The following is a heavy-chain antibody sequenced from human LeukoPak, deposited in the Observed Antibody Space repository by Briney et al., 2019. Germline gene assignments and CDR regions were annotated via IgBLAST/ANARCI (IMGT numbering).Heavy chain of an antibody. Sequence: PGGSLRLSCAASGFTFSSYAMHWVRQAPGKGLEWVAVISYDGSNKYYADSVKGRFTIYRDNSKNTLYLQMNNLRAEDTAVYYWARVDTAIVKDDAFDNWGPGKMVTVSS. CDR1: GFTFSSYA. V-gene: IGHV3-30-3*01. D-gene: IGHD5-18*01. CDR2: ISYDGSNK. J-gene: IGHJ3*02. CDR3: ARVDTAIVKDDAFDN.